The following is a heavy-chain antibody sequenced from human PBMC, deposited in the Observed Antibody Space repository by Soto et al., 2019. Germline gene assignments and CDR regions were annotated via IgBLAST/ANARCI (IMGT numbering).Heavy chain of an antibody. CDR1: GFSFGSYA. CDR3: ARWSYLDY. Sequence: AGGSLRLSCAASGFSFGSYALSWVRQAPGKGLEWVSTISGSDGKTFYVDSVKGRFSISRDTSQSTLYLQMNSLRADDTAMYYCARWSYLDYWGQGTRVTVSS. J-gene: IGHJ4*02. CDR2: ISGSDGKT. D-gene: IGHD3-3*01. V-gene: IGHV3-23*01.